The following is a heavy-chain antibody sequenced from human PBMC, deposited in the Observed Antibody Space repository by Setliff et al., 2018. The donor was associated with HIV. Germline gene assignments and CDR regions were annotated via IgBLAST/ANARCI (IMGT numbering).Heavy chain of an antibody. Sequence: GGSLRLSCVASGFLFSNSWMTWVRQAPGKGLEWVANIKKDGSDKFYVDSVKGRFAISRDNAKNSLNLEMNSLRAEDTAIYYCASSRPPDDSSGYLDHWGQGTLVTVSS. J-gene: IGHJ4*01. D-gene: IGHD3-22*01. V-gene: IGHV3-7*03. CDR3: ASSRPPDDSSGYLDH. CDR1: GFLFSNSW. CDR2: IKKDGSDK.